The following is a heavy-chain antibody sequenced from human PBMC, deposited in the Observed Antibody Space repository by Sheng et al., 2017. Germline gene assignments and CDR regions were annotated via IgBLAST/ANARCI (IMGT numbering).Heavy chain of an antibody. CDR2: ISGSGGST. CDR1: VFTFSSYA. D-gene: IGHD1-7*01. V-gene: IGHV3-23*01. Sequence: EVQLLESGGGLVQPGGSLRLSCAASVFTFSSYAMSWVRQAPGKGLEWVSAISGSGGSTYYADSVKGRFTISRDNSKNTLYLQMNSLRAEDTAVYYCAKRSVELPRFDYWGQGTLVTVSS. J-gene: IGHJ4*02. CDR3: AKRSVELPRFDY.